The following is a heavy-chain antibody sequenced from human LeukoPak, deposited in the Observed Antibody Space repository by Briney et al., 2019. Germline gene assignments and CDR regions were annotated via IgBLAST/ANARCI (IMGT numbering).Heavy chain of an antibody. CDR1: GGSISSYY. CDR3: AASSGYYVRFDY. J-gene: IGHJ4*02. D-gene: IGHD3-22*01. CDR2: IYYSGST. V-gene: IGHV4-59*01. Sequence: PSGTLSLTCAVSGGSISSYYWSWIRQPPGKGLEWIGYIYYSGSTNYNPSLKSRVTISVDTSKNQFSLKLSSVTAADTAVYYCAASSGYYVRFDYWGQGTLVTVSS.